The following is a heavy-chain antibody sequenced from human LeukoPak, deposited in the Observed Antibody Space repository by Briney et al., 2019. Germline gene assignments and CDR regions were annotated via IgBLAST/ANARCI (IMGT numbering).Heavy chain of an antibody. V-gene: IGHV7-4-1*02. CDR3: ARVLGGLNLGMDV. J-gene: IGHJ6*04. D-gene: IGHD3-16*01. Sequence: ASVKVSCKASGYTFISYAMNWVLQAPGQELEWMGWINTNTGNPTYAQGFTGRFVFSLDTSVSTAYLQISSLKAEDTAVYYCARVLGGLNLGMDVWGKGSTVTVSP. CDR2: INTNTGNP. CDR1: GYTFISYA.